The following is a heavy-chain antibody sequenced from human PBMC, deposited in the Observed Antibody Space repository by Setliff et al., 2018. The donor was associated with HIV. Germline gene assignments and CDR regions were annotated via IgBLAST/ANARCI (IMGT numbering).Heavy chain of an antibody. CDR2: IKQDASEI. Sequence: GGSLRLSCAASGFTFRNYWITWVRQAQGKGLEWVANIKQDASEISYEDSLKGRFIISRDNAKNSLFLQMNSLGAEDTSMYYCARDVSYSVGPVAYDVFDIWGQGTMVTVSS. CDR3: ARDVSYSVGPVAYDVFDI. J-gene: IGHJ3*02. V-gene: IGHV3-7*03. D-gene: IGHD2-15*01. CDR1: GFTFRNYW.